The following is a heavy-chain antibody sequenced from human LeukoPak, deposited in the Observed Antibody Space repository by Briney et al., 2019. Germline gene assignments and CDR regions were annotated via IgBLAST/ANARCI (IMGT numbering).Heavy chain of an antibody. D-gene: IGHD3-10*01. V-gene: IGHV3-48*03. CDR2: ISSSGSSV. J-gene: IGHJ4*02. CDR3: ASQWFGDFYFDY. Sequence: GSLRLSCAASGFTFTNYKMNWVRQAPGKGLEWVSYISSSGSSVYYADSVKGRFTISRDNAKNSVYLQMNSLRAEDTAVYYCASQWFGDFYFDYWGQGTLVTVSS. CDR1: GFTFTNYK.